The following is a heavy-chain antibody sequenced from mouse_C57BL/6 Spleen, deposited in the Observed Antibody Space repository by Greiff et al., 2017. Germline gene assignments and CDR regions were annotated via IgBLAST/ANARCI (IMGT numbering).Heavy chain of an antibody. D-gene: IGHD1-1*01. J-gene: IGHJ1*03. CDR3: ARDNYYGSSYYWYFDV. Sequence: EVKLMESGGGLVKPGGSLKLSCAASGFTFSSYAMSWVRQTPEKRLEWVATISDGGSYTYYPDNVKGRFTISRDNAKNNLYLQMSHLKSEDTAMYYCARDNYYGSSYYWYFDVWGTGTTVTVSS. CDR2: ISDGGSYT. CDR1: GFTFSSYA. V-gene: IGHV5-4*01.